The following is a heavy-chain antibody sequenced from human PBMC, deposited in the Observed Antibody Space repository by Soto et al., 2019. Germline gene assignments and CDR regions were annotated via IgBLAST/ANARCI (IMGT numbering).Heavy chain of an antibody. CDR1: GFTFSSYW. V-gene: IGHV3-7*04. J-gene: IGHJ4*02. D-gene: IGHD4-17*01. CDR2: IKQDGSEK. Sequence: EVQLVESGGGLVQPGGSLRLSCAASGFTFSSYWMSWVRQAPGKGLEWVANIKQDGSEKYYVDSVKGRFTISRDNAKNSLYLQMNRLRAEDTAVYYWARGGDDYGDYGPSFDYWGQGTLVTVSS. CDR3: ARGGDDYGDYGPSFDY.